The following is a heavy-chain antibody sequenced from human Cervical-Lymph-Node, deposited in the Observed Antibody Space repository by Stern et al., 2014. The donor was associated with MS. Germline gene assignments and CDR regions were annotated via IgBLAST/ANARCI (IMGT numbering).Heavy chain of an antibody. Sequence: VQLVESGGGLVQPGGSLRLSCAASGFIFRPYSMNWVRQAPGKGLQWVSYITGSGSTIYYADSVKGRFTISRDNAKNSLYLQMNSLRAEDTAVYYCARGYEGYWGQGILVTVSS. J-gene: IGHJ4*02. CDR3: ARGYEGY. V-gene: IGHV3-48*01. CDR2: ITGSGSTI. CDR1: GFIFRPYS. D-gene: IGHD3-16*01.